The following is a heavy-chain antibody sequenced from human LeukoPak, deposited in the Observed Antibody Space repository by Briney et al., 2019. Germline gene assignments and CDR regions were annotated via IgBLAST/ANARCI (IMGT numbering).Heavy chain of an antibody. CDR3: ARDRGDYYDSSGYRWFDP. V-gene: IGHV3-21*01. CDR1: GFTFSSYS. CDR2: ISSSSSYI. Sequence: GGSLRLSCAASGFTFSSYSMNWVRQAPGKGLEWVSSISSSSSYIYYADSVKGRFTISRDNAKNSLYLQMNSLRAEDTAVYYCARDRGDYYDSSGYRWFDPWGQGTLVTVSS. D-gene: IGHD3-22*01. J-gene: IGHJ5*02.